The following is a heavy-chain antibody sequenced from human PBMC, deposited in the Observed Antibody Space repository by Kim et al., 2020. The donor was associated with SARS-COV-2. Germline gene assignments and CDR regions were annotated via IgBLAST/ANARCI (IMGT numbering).Heavy chain of an antibody. V-gene: IGHV3-48*03. D-gene: IGHD1-26*01. CDR2: ISSSGSTI. CDR3: ARLVGAVYYYYGMDV. CDR1: GFTFSSYE. Sequence: GGSLRLSCAASGFTFSSYEMNLVRQAPGKGLEWVSYISSSGSTIYYADSVKGRFTISRDNAKNSLYLQMNSLRAEDTAVYYCARLVGAVYYYYGMDVWGQGTTVTVSS. J-gene: IGHJ6*02.